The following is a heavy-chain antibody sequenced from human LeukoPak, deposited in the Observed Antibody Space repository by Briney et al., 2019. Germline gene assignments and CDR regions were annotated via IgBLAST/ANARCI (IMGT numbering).Heavy chain of an antibody. CDR3: ARLFPPSWELLTPDAFDM. V-gene: IGHV5-51*01. D-gene: IGHD1-26*01. CDR1: GYSFTSYW. Sequence: GESLKISCKGSGYSFTSYWIGWVRQMPGKGLEWMGIIYPGDSDTRYSPSFQGQVTISADKSISTAYLQWSSLKASGTAMYYCARLFPPSWELLTPDAFDMWGQGTMVTVSS. CDR2: IYPGDSDT. J-gene: IGHJ3*02.